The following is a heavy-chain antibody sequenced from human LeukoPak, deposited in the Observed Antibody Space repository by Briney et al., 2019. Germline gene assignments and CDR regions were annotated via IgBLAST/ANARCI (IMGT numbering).Heavy chain of an antibody. CDR2: ISAYNGNT. V-gene: IGHV1-18*01. CDR1: GYTFTSYG. Sequence: ASVKVTCKASGYTFTSYGISWVRQAPGQGLEWMGWISAYNGNTNYAQKLQGRVTMTTDTSTSTAYMELRSLRSDDTAVCYCARDLLIWFGESRLGSYYYYMDVWGKGTTVTVSS. CDR3: ARDLLIWFGESRLGSYYYYMDV. D-gene: IGHD3-10*01. J-gene: IGHJ6*03.